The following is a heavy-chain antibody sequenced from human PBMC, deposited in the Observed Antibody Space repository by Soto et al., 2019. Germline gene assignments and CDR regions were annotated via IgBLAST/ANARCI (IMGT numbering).Heavy chain of an antibody. CDR3: ARRGGSNGWGDFDS. CDR1: GFTFSRYA. J-gene: IGHJ4*02. D-gene: IGHD6-19*01. Sequence: EVQLWESGGGLVQPGWSLRLSCAASGFTFSRYAMNWVRQAPGKGLEWVSSISYSDHSTYYADSVKGRFTISRDTSKDKLYLQRNSLRAEDTAVYYCARRGGSNGWGDFDSWGQGTLVSVSS. CDR2: ISYSDHST. V-gene: IGHV3-23*01.